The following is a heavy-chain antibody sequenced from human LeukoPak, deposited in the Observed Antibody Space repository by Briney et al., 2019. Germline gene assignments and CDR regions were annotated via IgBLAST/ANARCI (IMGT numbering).Heavy chain of an antibody. CDR1: GGSISSYY. V-gene: IGHV4-59*01. J-gene: IGHJ4*02. Sequence: PSXTLSLTCTVSGGSISSYYWSWIRQPPGKGLEWVGYIYYSGSTNYNPSLKSRVTISVDTSKNQFSLKLSSVTAADTAVYYCATTGGDFWSGYYPFDYWGQGTLVTVSS. CDR2: IYYSGST. D-gene: IGHD3-3*01. CDR3: ATTGGDFWSGYYPFDY.